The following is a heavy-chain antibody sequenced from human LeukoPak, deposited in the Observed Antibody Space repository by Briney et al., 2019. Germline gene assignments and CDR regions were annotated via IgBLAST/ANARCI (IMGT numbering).Heavy chain of an antibody. CDR3: ARGRAAVAVWGDWFDP. J-gene: IGHJ5*02. CDR2: IYSGGST. Sequence: TGGSLRLSCAASGCTVSSNYKSWVRQAPGKGLEWVSVIYSGGSTYYADSVKGRFTISRDNSKNTLYLQMNSLRAEDTAVYYCARGRAAVAVWGDWFDPWGQGTLVTVSS. D-gene: IGHD6-19*01. V-gene: IGHV3-66*01. CDR1: GCTVSSNY.